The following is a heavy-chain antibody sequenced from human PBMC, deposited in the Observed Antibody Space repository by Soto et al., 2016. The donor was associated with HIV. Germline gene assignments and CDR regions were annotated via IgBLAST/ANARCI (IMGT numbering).Heavy chain of an antibody. CDR3: AKEGRTIGATDY. CDR2: MYTSGNT. Sequence: QVQLQESGPGLVKPSETLSLTCTVSGGSINSYYWSWIRQPAGKGLEWIGHMYTSGNTNYNPSLKGRVTISVDKSKNQFSLKLSSVTAADTGIYYCAKEGRTIGATDYWGQGTLVHRLL. CDR1: GGSINSYY. V-gene: IGHV4-4*07. D-gene: IGHD3-10*01. J-gene: IGHJ4*02.